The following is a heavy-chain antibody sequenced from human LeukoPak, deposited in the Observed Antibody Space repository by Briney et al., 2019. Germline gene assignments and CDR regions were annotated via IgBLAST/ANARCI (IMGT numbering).Heavy chain of an antibody. CDR2: IIPIFGTA. D-gene: IGHD2-15*01. CDR3: AGRWFRGRYYFDY. Sequence: SVKLSCKASGGTFSSYAISWVRQAPGQGLEWMGGIIPIFGTANYAQKFQGRVTITADKSTSTAYMELSSLRSEDTAVYYCAGRWFRGRYYFDYWGQGTLVTVSS. J-gene: IGHJ4*02. V-gene: IGHV1-69*06. CDR1: GGTFSSYA.